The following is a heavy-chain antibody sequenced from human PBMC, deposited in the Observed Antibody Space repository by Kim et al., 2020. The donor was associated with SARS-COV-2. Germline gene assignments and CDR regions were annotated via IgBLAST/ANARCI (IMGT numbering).Heavy chain of an antibody. V-gene: IGHV7-4-1*02. Sequence: ASVKVSCKASGYTLTGNPVNWVRQAPGQGLEWMGWINTNTGKPAYAQGFTGRFVFSLDTSLNTAYLQIIGLRAEDTAVYFCARGPGGLDVWGQGTAVAVS. CDR2: INTNTGKP. CDR3: ARGPGGLDV. J-gene: IGHJ6*02. CDR1: GYTLTGNP.